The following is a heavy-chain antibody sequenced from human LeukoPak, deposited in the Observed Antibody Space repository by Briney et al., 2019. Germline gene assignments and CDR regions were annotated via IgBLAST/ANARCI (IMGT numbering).Heavy chain of an antibody. Sequence: GSLRLSFAASGFTFSTYGMHWVRQAPGKGLEWVAFLRNDGSNKYYSDSVRGRFTISGDNSKNTLYLQMNSLKAEDTAVYYCAKANTGGGSNNLGYFHHWGQGTLVTVSS. CDR1: GFTFSTYG. CDR3: AKANTGGGSNNLGYFHH. J-gene: IGHJ1*01. V-gene: IGHV3-30*02. D-gene: IGHD3-16*01. CDR2: LRNDGSNK.